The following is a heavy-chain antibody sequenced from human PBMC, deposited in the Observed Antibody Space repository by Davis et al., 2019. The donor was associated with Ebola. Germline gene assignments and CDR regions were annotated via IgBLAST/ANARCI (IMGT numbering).Heavy chain of an antibody. J-gene: IGHJ4*02. Sequence: SVKVSCKASGGTFSSYAISWVRQAPGQGLEWMGGIIPIFGTANYAQKFQGRVTITADESTSTAYMELSSLRSEDTAVYYCARSSGYYDSSGPQWYYFDYWGQGTLVTVSS. D-gene: IGHD3-22*01. CDR2: IIPIFGTA. CDR1: GGTFSSYA. V-gene: IGHV1-69*13. CDR3: ARSSGYYDSSGPQWYYFDY.